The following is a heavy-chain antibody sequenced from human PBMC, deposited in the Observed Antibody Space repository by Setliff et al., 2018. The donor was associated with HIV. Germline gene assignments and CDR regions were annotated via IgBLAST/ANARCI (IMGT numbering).Heavy chain of an antibody. D-gene: IGHD6-13*01. CDR2: INPSRGAT. CDR1: GYSFTTYF. V-gene: IGHV1-46*01. Sequence: ASVKVSCKASGYSFTTYFLHWVRQAPGQGPEWLGIINPSRGATEYAQKFQGRVTMTRDTSTSTVYMELRSLKSEDTAVYYCARVKQQLAPFDYWGQGTLVTVSS. J-gene: IGHJ4*02. CDR3: ARVKQQLAPFDY.